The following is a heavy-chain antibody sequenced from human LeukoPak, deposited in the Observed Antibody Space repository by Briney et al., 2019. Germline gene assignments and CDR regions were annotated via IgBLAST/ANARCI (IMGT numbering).Heavy chain of an antibody. J-gene: IGHJ6*02. CDR3: ARDRVYDFWSGYEPRYGMDV. CDR2: ISAYNGKT. CDR1: GYTFTSCG. Sequence: ASVKVSCKASGYTFTSCGISWVRQAPGQGLEWMGWISAYNGKTNYAQKLQDRVTMTTDTSTSTAYMELRSLRSDDTAVYYCARDRVYDFWSGYEPRYGMDVWGQGTTVTVPS. V-gene: IGHV1-18*01. D-gene: IGHD3-3*01.